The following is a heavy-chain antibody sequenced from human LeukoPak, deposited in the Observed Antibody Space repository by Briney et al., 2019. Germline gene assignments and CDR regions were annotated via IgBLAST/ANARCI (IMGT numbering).Heavy chain of an antibody. CDR1: GGSFSGYY. CDR2: INHSGST. V-gene: IGHV4-34*01. CDR3: ARVRLASTIFGEYYYYYGMDV. J-gene: IGHJ6*02. Sequence: TPSETLSLTCAVYGGSFSGYYWSWIRQPPGKGLEWIGEINHSGSTNYNPSLKSRVTISVDTSKNHFSLKLSSVTAADTAVYYCARVRLASTIFGEYYYYYGMDVWGQGTTVTVSS. D-gene: IGHD3-3*01.